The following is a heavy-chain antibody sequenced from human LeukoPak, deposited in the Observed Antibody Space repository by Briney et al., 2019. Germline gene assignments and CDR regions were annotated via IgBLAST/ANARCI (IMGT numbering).Heavy chain of an antibody. D-gene: IGHD3-3*01. CDR1: GFTFSDYN. J-gene: IGHJ4*02. CDR2: MPTDGNKK. CDR3: ASGPPFLKYFEY. Sequence: GGSVRLSCAASGFTFSDYNMHWVRQAPGKGLDWVALMPTDGNKKYYADSVKGRFTISRDDSNNALYLQMHSLRAEDTALYYCASGPPFLKYFEYWGQGTLDSLSS. V-gene: IGHV3-30-3*01.